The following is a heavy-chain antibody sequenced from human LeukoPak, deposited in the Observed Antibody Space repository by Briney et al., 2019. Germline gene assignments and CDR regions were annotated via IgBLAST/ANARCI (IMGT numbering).Heavy chain of an antibody. CDR3: ARDSCSGGSCHPYTSFDP. CDR2: INTNTGNP. D-gene: IGHD2-15*01. Sequence: ASVKVSCKASGYTFTSYAMNWVRQAPGQGLEWMGWINTNTGNPTYAQGFTGRFVFSLDTSVSTAYLQISSLKAEDTAVYYCARDSCSGGSCHPYTSFDPWGQGTLVTVSS. J-gene: IGHJ5*02. CDR1: GYTFTSYA. V-gene: IGHV7-4-1*02.